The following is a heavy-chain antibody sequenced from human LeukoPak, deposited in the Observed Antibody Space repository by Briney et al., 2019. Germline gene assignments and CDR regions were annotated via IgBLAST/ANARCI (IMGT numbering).Heavy chain of an antibody. CDR1: GFTFRSYG. J-gene: IGHJ4*01. CDR2: ISYDGSDK. D-gene: IGHD3-22*01. CDR3: AKDEDHYDSSCGSLYIDH. Sequence: GGSLRLSCAASGFTFRSYGLHWVRQAPGKGLEWVAVISYDGSDKYYADSVKGRFTISRDNSKNTLYLQLNSLRAEDTAVYYCAKDEDHYDSSCGSLYIDHWGQGTMVTVSS. V-gene: IGHV3-30*18.